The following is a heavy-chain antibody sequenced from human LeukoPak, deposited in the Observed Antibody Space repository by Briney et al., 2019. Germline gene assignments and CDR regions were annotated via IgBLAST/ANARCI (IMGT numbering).Heavy chain of an antibody. Sequence: GASVKVSCKASGGTFSSYAISWVRQAPGQGLEWMGRIIPILGIANYAQKFQGRVTITADKSTSTAYMELSSLRSEDTAVYYCARRAGTTIFGVVINYFDYWGQGTLVSVSS. V-gene: IGHV1-69*04. CDR3: ARRAGTTIFGVVINYFDY. J-gene: IGHJ4*02. CDR1: GGTFSSYA. D-gene: IGHD3-3*01. CDR2: IIPILGIA.